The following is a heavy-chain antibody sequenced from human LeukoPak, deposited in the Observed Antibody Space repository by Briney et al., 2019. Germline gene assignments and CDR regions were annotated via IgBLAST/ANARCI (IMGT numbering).Heavy chain of an antibody. V-gene: IGHV3-23*01. J-gene: IGHJ6*01. Sequence: PGGSLRLSCAASGFTFGSYAMTWVRQAPGKGLEWFSAISGSGGSTYYADSVKGRFTISRDNYKNTLYLQMNSLRAEDTAVYYCARDSGIYDSSGYYGLSYYGMDVWGQGTTVTVSS. CDR3: ARDSGIYDSSGYYGLSYYGMDV. CDR1: GFTFGSYA. D-gene: IGHD3-22*01. CDR2: ISGSGGST.